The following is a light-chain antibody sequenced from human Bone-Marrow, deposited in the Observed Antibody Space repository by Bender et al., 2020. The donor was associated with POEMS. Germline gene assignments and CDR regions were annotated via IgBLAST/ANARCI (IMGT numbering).Light chain of an antibody. Sequence: QSALTQPASVSGSPGQSITISCTGTSSDIGSYELVSWYQQHPGKAPKLMIYDVTNRPSGVSNRFSGSKSGNTASLTISGLQAEDEADYYCSSYTSSTTLVFGGGTKLTVL. CDR3: SSYTSSTTLV. CDR1: SSDIGSYEL. CDR2: DVT. J-gene: IGLJ2*01. V-gene: IGLV2-14*02.